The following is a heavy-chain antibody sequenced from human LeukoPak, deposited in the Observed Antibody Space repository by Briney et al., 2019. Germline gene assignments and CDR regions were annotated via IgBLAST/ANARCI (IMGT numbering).Heavy chain of an antibody. Sequence: GGSLRLSCAASGFTFSSYAMHWVRQAPGKGLEYVSAISSNGGSTYYVNSVKGRFTISRDNSKNTLYLQMGSLRAEDMAVYYCARATVTTDSDAFDIWGQGTVVTVSS. J-gene: IGHJ3*02. CDR3: ARATVTTDSDAFDI. CDR2: ISSNGGST. CDR1: GFTFSSYA. D-gene: IGHD4-17*01. V-gene: IGHV3-64*01.